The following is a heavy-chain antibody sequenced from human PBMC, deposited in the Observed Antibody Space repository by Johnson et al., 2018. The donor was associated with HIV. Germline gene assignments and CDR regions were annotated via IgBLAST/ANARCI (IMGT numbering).Heavy chain of an antibody. CDR1: GFTFNNYD. V-gene: IGHV3-30*02. Sequence: QVQLVESGGGVVQPGGSLRLSCAASGFTFNNYDMHWVRQAPGKGLEWVAFIRYDGSYKYYADSVKGRFIISRDISKKTVFLQMNSLRPEDTAVYYCAKETRDSRSAFDIWGQGTMVTVSS. CDR3: AKETRDSRSAFDI. D-gene: IGHD3-22*01. J-gene: IGHJ3*02. CDR2: IRYDGSYK.